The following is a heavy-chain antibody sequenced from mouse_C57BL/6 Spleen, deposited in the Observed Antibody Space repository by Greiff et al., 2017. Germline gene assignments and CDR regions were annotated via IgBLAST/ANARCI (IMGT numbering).Heavy chain of an antibody. V-gene: IGHV1-72*01. CDR1: GYTFTSYW. J-gene: IGHJ4*01. CDR2: IDPNSGGT. D-gene: IGHD1-1*01. Sequence: QVQLQQSGAELVKPGASVKLSCKASGYTFTSYWMHWVKQRPGRGLEWIGRIDPNSGGTKYNDKFKSKATLTVDKPSSTAYMQLSSLTSEDSAVYYGARRGTTVVATNYAMDYWGQGTSVTVSS. CDR3: ARRGTTVVATNYAMDY.